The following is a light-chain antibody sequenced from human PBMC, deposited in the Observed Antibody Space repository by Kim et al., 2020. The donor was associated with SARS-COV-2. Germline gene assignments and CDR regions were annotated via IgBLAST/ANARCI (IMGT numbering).Light chain of an antibody. CDR2: GAS. J-gene: IGKJ2*01. CDR1: QRVSNT. Sequence: LAVSPGQTTTRACRAIQRVSNTLAWYQQKPGQAPRLLIYGASTRAIGIPARFSGSGSGTEFTLTISSLQSEDFAVYYCQQYNNWPSYGQGTKLEI. CDR3: QQYNNWPS. V-gene: IGKV3-15*01.